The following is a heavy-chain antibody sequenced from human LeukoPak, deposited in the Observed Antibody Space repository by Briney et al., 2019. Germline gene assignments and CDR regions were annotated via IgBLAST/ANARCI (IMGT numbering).Heavy chain of an antibody. V-gene: IGHV4-39*01. CDR3: AGRVTDGYNPPTYFDY. CDR1: GGSISSSSYY. J-gene: IGHJ4*02. CDR2: IYYSGST. D-gene: IGHD5-24*01. Sequence: SETLSLTCTVSGGSISSSSYYWGWIRQPPGKGLEWIGSIYYSGSTYYNPSLKSRVTISVDTSKNQFSLKLSSVTAADTAVYYCAGRVTDGYNPPTYFDYWGQGTLVTVSS.